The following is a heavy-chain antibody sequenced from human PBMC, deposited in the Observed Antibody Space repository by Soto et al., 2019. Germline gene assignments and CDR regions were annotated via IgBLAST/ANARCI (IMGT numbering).Heavy chain of an antibody. CDR1: GGTFSSYA. J-gene: IGHJ3*02. V-gene: IGHV1-69*01. D-gene: IGHD3-16*02. CDR2: IIPIFGTA. Sequence: QVQLVQSGAEVKKPGSSVKVSCKASGGTFSSYAISWVRQAPGQGLEWMGGIIPIFGTANYAQKFQGRVTITADESTSTAYMEMSSLRSEDTAVYYCARASLDYVWGSDRYRGAFDIWGQGTMVTVSS. CDR3: ARASLDYVWGSDRYRGAFDI.